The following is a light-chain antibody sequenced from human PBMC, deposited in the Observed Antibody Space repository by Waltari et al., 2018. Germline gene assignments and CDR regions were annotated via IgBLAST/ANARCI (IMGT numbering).Light chain of an antibody. V-gene: IGKV3-15*01. Sequence: EIVMTQSPATLSVSPGGRATLPCRTSRSVSSNLAWYQQKAGQAPRLLIYGASTRATGIPARFSGSGSGTEFTLTISSPQSEDFAVYYCQQYSNWPPLTFGGGTKVEIK. CDR2: GAS. J-gene: IGKJ4*01. CDR1: RSVSSN. CDR3: QQYSNWPPLT.